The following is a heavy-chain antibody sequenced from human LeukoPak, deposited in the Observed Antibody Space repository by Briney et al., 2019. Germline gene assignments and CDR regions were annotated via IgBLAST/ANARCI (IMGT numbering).Heavy chain of an antibody. D-gene: IGHD6-19*01. CDR2: INPNSGGT. J-gene: IGHJ4*02. Sequence: ASVKVSCKASGYTFTGFYLHWVRQAPGQGLEWMGWINPNSGGTNYAQKFQGRVTMTRDTSISTAYMELSSLRSDDTAVYYCASSLGPHSGWYDYWGQGALVTVSS. CDR1: GYTFTGFY. V-gene: IGHV1-2*02. CDR3: ASSLGPHSGWYDY.